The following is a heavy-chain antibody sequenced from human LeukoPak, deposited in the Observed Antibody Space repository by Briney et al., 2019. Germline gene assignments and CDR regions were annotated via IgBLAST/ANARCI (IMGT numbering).Heavy chain of an antibody. J-gene: IGHJ4*02. Sequence: PSETLSLTCAVYGGSFSGYYWSWIRQPPGKGLEWIGEINHSGSTNYNPSLKSRVTISVDTSKNQFSLKLSSVTAADTAVYYCARGRASGSYPFDYWGQGTLVTVSS. CDR3: ARGRASGSYPFDY. CDR2: INHSGST. D-gene: IGHD1-26*01. V-gene: IGHV4-34*01. CDR1: GGSFSGYY.